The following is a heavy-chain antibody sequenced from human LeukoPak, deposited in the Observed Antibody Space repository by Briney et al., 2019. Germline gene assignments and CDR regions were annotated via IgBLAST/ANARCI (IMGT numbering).Heavy chain of an antibody. J-gene: IGHJ3*02. CDR2: ITESGNVI. CDR3: ARDVGALDI. CDR1: GLTFSNYE. V-gene: IGHV3-48*03. Sequence: GGSLRLSCAASGLTFSNYEMNWVRQAPGKGLEWVSYITESGNVIHYVDSVKGRFTISRDNAKNSLYLQMNSLRAEDTAVYYCARDVGALDIWGQGTMVTVSS.